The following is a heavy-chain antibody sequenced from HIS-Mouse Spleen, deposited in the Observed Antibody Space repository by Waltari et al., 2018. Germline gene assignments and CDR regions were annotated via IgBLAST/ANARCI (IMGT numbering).Heavy chain of an antibody. J-gene: IGHJ2*01. CDR1: GGSISSSSYY. D-gene: IGHD6-13*01. V-gene: IGHV4-39*07. CDR3: AREIPYSSSWYDWYFDL. Sequence: QLQLQESGPGLVKPSETLSLTCTVSGGSISSSSYYWGWIRQPPGKGLEWIGSIYYSGSTYHNPPLKSRVTISVDTSKNQFSLKLSSVTAADTAVYYCAREIPYSSSWYDWYFDLWGRGTLVTVSS. CDR2: IYYSGST.